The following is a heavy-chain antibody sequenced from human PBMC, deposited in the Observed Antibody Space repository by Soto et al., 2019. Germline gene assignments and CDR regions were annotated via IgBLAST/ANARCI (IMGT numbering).Heavy chain of an antibody. D-gene: IGHD2-15*01. CDR3: GKTLGVVDY. J-gene: IGHJ4*02. CDR1: GFTFSSYE. V-gene: IGHV3-48*03. Sequence: GGSLRLSCAASGFTFSSYEMNWVRQAPGKGLEWVSYISSSGSTIYYADSVKGRFTISRDNAKNSLYLQMNSLRAEDTAVYYCGKTLGVVDYWGQGTLVTVSS. CDR2: ISSSGSTI.